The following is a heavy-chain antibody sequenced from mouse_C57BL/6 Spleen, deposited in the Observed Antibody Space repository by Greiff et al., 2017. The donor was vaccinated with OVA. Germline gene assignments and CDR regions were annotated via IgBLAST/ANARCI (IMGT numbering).Heavy chain of an antibody. V-gene: IGHV1-81*01. CDR2: IYPRSGNT. J-gene: IGHJ2*01. CDR1: GYTFTSYG. D-gene: IGHD1-1*01. Sequence: QVQLQQSGAELARPGASVKLSCKASGYTFTSYGISWVKQRTGQGLEWIGEIYPRSGNTYYNEKFKGKATLTADKSSSTAYMELRSLTSEDSAVYFCAKERSITTVVATEYFDYWGQGTTLTVSS. CDR3: AKERSITTVVATEYFDY.